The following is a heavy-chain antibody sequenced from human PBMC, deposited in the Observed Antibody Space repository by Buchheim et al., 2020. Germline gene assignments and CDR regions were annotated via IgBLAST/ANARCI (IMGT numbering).Heavy chain of an antibody. Sequence: QVQLVESGGGVVQPGRSLRLSCAASGFTFSSYGMHWVRQAPGTGLEWVAVISYDGSNKYYADSVKGRFTISRDNSTTTLYLQMNSLRAEDTAVYYCAKALHYYDSSGPFDYWGQGTL. CDR3: AKALHYYDSSGPFDY. CDR2: ISYDGSNK. D-gene: IGHD3-22*01. J-gene: IGHJ4*02. CDR1: GFTFSSYG. V-gene: IGHV3-30*18.